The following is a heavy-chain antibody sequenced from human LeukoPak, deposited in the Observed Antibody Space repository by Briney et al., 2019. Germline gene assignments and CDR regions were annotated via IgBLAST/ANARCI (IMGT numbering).Heavy chain of an antibody. CDR2: ISGSGGST. CDR1: GFTFSSYA. D-gene: IGHD5-12*01. V-gene: IGHV3-23*01. J-gene: IGHJ5*02. CDR3: AKGDIVATIPWFDP. Sequence: PGGSLRLSCAASGFTFSSYAMSWVRQAPRKGLEWVSAISGSGGSTYYADSVKGRFTISRDNSKNTLYLQMNSLRAEDTAVYYCAKGDIVATIPWFDPWGQGTLVTVSS.